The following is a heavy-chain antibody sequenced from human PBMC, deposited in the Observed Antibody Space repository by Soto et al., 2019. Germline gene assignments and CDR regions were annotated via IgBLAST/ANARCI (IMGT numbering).Heavy chain of an antibody. CDR1: GGSVTSGSYY. J-gene: IGHJ4*02. Sequence: SETLSLTCSVSGGSVTSGSYYWSWIRQPPGKGLEWIGYIYSSGGTSYNPSLKSRVTISVDTSKNQFSLKLSSVTAADTAVYYCARLGGSYAVPHFDYWGQGTLVTVSS. CDR2: IYSSGGT. V-gene: IGHV4-61*01. D-gene: IGHD1-26*01. CDR3: ARLGGSYAVPHFDY.